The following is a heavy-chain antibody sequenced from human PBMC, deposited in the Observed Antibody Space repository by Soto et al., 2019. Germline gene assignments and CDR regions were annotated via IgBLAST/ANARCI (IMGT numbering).Heavy chain of an antibody. CDR2: ISSSSSYI. D-gene: IGHD2-2*01. Sequence: GGSLRLSCAASGFTFSSYSMNWVRQAPGKGLEWVSSISSSSSYIYYADSVKGRFTISRDNAKNSLYLQMNSRRAEDTAVYYCARERCSSTSCYGDFDYWGQGTLVTVSS. J-gene: IGHJ4*02. V-gene: IGHV3-21*01. CDR1: GFTFSSYS. CDR3: ARERCSSTSCYGDFDY.